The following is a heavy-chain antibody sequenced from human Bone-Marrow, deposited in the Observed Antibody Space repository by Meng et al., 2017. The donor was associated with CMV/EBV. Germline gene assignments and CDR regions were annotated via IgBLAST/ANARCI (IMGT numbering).Heavy chain of an antibody. CDR1: GGSFSGYY. CDR3: AVGGYGDYPLDY. J-gene: IGHJ4*02. CDR2: INHSGST. Sequence: LTCAVYGGSFSGYYWSWIRQPPGKGLEWIGEINHSGSTNYNPSLKRRVTISVDTSKNQFSLKLSSVTAADTAVYYCAVGGYGDYPLDYWGQGTPVTVSS. D-gene: IGHD4-17*01. V-gene: IGHV4-34*01.